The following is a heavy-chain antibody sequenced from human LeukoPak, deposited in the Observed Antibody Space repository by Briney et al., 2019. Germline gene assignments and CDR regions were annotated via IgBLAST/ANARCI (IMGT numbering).Heavy chain of an antibody. CDR1: GFTLSSYA. J-gene: IGHJ4*02. CDR3: ARDLGYCSGGSCYSSHPDY. D-gene: IGHD2-15*01. Sequence: GRSLRLSCAASGFTLSSYAMHRVRQAPGKGVGWVAVISYDGSNKYYADSVKGRFTISRDNSKNTLYLQMNSLRAEDTAVYYCARDLGYCSGGSCYSSHPDYWGQGTLVTVSS. V-gene: IGHV3-30-3*01. CDR2: ISYDGSNK.